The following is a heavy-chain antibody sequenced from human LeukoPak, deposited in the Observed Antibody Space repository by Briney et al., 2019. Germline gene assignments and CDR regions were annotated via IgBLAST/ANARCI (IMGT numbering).Heavy chain of an antibody. J-gene: IGHJ3*02. CDR1: GGTFSSYA. CDR3: ARDHSSSWSNAFDI. V-gene: IGHV1-69*13. CDR2: IIPIFGTA. D-gene: IGHD6-13*01. Sequence: SVKVSCKASGGTFSSYAISWVRQAPGQGLEWMGGIIPIFGTANYVQKFQGRVTITADESTSTAYMELSSLRSEDTAVYYCARDHSSSWSNAFDIWGQGTMVTVSS.